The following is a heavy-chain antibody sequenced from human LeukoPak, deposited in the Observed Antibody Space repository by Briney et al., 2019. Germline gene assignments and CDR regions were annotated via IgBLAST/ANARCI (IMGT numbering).Heavy chain of an antibody. V-gene: IGHV3-21*01. Sequence: GGSLRLSCAASGFTFNNYWLTWVRQAPGKGLEWVSSISSSSSYIYYADSVKGRFTISRDNAKNSLYLQMNSLRAEDTAVYYCAATPVTRGRTWGQGTLVTVSS. D-gene: IGHD4-17*01. CDR3: AATPVTRGRT. J-gene: IGHJ5*02. CDR2: ISSSSSYI. CDR1: GFTFNNYW.